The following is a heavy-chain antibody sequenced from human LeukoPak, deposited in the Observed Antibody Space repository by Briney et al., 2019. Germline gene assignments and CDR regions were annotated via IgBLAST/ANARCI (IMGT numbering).Heavy chain of an antibody. Sequence: GGSLRLSCAASGFTFRSYAMHWVRQAPGKGLEWVAVISYDGSNKYYADSVKGRFTISRDNSKNTLYLQMNSLRAEDTAVYYCAKDAEQQWWLVRYYGMDVWGQGTTVTVSS. CDR1: GFTFRSYA. CDR3: AKDAEQQWWLVRYYGMDV. V-gene: IGHV3-30-3*01. D-gene: IGHD6-19*01. J-gene: IGHJ6*02. CDR2: ISYDGSNK.